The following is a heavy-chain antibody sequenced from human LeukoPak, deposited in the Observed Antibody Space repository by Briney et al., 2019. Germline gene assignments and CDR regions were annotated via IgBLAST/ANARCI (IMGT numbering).Heavy chain of an antibody. D-gene: IGHD3-22*01. CDR1: GGSISDYF. J-gene: IGHJ3*02. CDR3: ARGPYSYDSSGAFDI. V-gene: IGHV4-59*01. CDR2: VYNSGNT. Sequence: SETLSLTCTVSGGSISDYFWSWIRQPPGKGLKWIGYVYNSGNTNYNPSLKSRVTISVDTSKNQFSLKLSSVTAADTAVYFCARGPYSYDSSGAFDIWGQGTMVTVSS.